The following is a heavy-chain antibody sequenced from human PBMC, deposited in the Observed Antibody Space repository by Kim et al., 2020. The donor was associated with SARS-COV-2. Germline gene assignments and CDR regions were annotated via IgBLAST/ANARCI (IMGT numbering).Heavy chain of an antibody. J-gene: IGHJ4*02. CDR1: GFTFSSYG. Sequence: GGSLRLSCAASGFTFSSYGMHWVRQAPGKGLEWVAVISYDGSNKYYADSVKGRFTISRDKSKNTLYLQMNSLRAEDTAVYYCARGQGYFDWLLLVGDRADYWGQGTLVTVSS. D-gene: IGHD3-9*01. CDR3: ARGQGYFDWLLLVGDRADY. CDR2: ISYDGSNK. V-gene: IGHV3-33*05.